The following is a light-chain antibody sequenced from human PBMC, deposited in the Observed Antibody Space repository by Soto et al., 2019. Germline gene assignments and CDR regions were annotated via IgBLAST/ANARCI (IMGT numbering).Light chain of an antibody. CDR1: QSVNNR. CDR2: SAT. CDR3: QQYNAWPPHT. J-gene: IGKJ2*01. V-gene: IGKV3D-15*01. Sequence: VMTQFPATLSASPGERVALSCRPSQSVNNRLAWYQQRPGQAPRLLIYSATLRAAGVPDRFTGRGSGTEFTLISSSLQSEDYGVYYCQQYNAWPPHTFGQGTRVE.